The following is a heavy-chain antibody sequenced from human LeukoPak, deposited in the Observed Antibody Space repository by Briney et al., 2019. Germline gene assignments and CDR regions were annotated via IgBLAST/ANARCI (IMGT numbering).Heavy chain of an antibody. CDR3: ATVLVRVRGWHHIDY. CDR1: GYTLTELC. Sequence: ASVKVSCKVSGYTLTELCMHWVRQAPGKGLEGMGGFDPEDGETIYAQKFQGRVTMTEDTSTDTAYMELSSLRSEDTAVYYCATVLVRVRGWHHIDYWGQGTLVTVSS. J-gene: IGHJ4*02. CDR2: FDPEDGET. D-gene: IGHD3-10*01. V-gene: IGHV1-24*01.